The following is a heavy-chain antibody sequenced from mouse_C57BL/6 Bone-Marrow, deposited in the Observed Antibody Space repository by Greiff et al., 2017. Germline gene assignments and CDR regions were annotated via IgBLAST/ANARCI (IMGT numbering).Heavy chain of an antibody. J-gene: IGHJ1*03. CDR3: ARRFAYYYGSSYERYFDV. D-gene: IGHD1-1*01. V-gene: IGHV1-80*01. CDR1: GYAFSSYW. Sequence: VKLQESGAELVKPGASVKISCKASGYAFSSYWMNWVKQRPGKGLEWIGQIYPGDGDTNYNGKFKGKATLTADKSSSTAYMQLSSLTSEDSAVYFCARRFAYYYGSSYERYFDVWGTGTTVTVSS. CDR2: IYPGDGDT.